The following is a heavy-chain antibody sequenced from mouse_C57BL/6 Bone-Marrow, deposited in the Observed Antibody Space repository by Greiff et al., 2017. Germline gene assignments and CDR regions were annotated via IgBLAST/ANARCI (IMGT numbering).Heavy chain of an antibody. CDR2: IYPGDGDT. Sequence: QVQLKESGPELVKPGASVKISCKASGYAFSSSWMNWVKQRPGKGLEWIGRIYPGDGDTNYNGKFKGKATLTADKSSSTAYMQLSSLTSEDSAVYFCARRNWDHFDYGGKGTTLTVSS. CDR1: GYAFSSSW. CDR3: ARRNWDHFDY. V-gene: IGHV1-82*01. D-gene: IGHD4-1*01. J-gene: IGHJ2*01.